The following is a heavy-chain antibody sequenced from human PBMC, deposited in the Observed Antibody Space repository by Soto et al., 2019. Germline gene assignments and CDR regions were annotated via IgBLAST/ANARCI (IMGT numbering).Heavy chain of an antibody. CDR2: IYYSGTT. J-gene: IGHJ6*02. V-gene: IGHV4-31*03. D-gene: IGHD7-27*01. CDR1: GLSISTTGYY. Sequence: LSLTCTVSGLSISTTGYYWTWMRQHPGKGLEWIGYIYYSGTTSYNPSLRSRVDISVDTSKNQFSLRLSSVTAADTAVYYCVRAGGVDVWGQGTTVTVSS. CDR3: VRAGGVDV.